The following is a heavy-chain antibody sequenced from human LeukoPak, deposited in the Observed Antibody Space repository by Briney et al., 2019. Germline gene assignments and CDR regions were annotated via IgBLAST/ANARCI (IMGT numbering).Heavy chain of an antibody. CDR1: GFTFTTAW. CDR3: TRGGSAFDH. CDR2: IKSRPDGGAA. D-gene: IGHD2-15*01. Sequence: GGSLRLSCAVSGFTFTTAWMSWVRQAPGKGLEWVARIKSRPDGGAADYAAPVKGRFAISRDDSKDTLYMQMNSLKSEDTAVYFCTRGGSAFDHWGQGTLVTVSS. J-gene: IGHJ4*02. V-gene: IGHV3-15*01.